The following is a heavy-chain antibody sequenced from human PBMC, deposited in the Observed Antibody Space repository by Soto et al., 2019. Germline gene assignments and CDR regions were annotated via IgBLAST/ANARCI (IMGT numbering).Heavy chain of an antibody. Sequence: ASVKVSCKVSGYTLTELSMHWVRQAPGKGLEWMGGFDPEDGETIYAQKFQGRVTMTEDTSTDTAYMELSSLRSGDTAVYYCVYHYYYSSGYYTVYYFDYWVQGTLVTIS. D-gene: IGHD3-22*01. CDR3: VYHYYYSSGYYTVYYFDY. V-gene: IGHV1-24*01. CDR1: GYTLTELS. J-gene: IGHJ4*02. CDR2: FDPEDGET.